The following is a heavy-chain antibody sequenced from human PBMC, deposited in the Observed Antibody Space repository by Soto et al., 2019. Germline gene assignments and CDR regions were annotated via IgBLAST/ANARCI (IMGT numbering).Heavy chain of an antibody. CDR1: GYSISSGYY. CDR2: IYHSGST. Sequence: SETLSLTCAVSGYSISSGYYWGWIRQPPGKGLEWIGSIYHSGSTYYNPSLKSRVTISVDTSKNQFSLKLSSVTAADTAVYYCAVTVTTAGGMDVWGQGTTVTVSS. D-gene: IGHD4-4*01. CDR3: AVTVTTAGGMDV. V-gene: IGHV4-38-2*01. J-gene: IGHJ6*02.